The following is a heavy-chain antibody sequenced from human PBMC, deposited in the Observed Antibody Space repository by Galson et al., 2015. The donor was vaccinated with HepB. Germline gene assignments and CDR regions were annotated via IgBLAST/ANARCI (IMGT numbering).Heavy chain of an antibody. D-gene: IGHD3-3*01. CDR3: ARGKPGFWSGYPNWFDP. CDR2: INPNSGGT. CDR1: GYTFTGYY. V-gene: IGHV1-2*02. J-gene: IGHJ5*02. Sequence: SVKVSCKASGYTFTGYYMHWVRQAPGQGLEWMRWINPNSGGTNYAQKFQGRVTVTRDTSISTAYMELSRLRSDDTAVYYCARGKPGFWSGYPNWFDPWGQGTLVTVSS.